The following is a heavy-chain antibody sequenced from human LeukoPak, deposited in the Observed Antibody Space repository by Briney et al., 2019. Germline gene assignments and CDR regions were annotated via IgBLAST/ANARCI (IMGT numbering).Heavy chain of an antibody. CDR2: FDPEDGET. Sequence: ASVKVSCKVSGYTLTELSMHWVRQAPGKGLEWMGGFDPEDGETIYAQKLQGRVTMTTDTSTSTAYMELRSLRSDDTAVYYCAREKIQGIAAAGTGYYYYYMDVWGKGTTVTVSS. J-gene: IGHJ6*03. D-gene: IGHD6-13*01. CDR1: GYTLTELS. V-gene: IGHV1-24*01. CDR3: AREKIQGIAAAGTGYYYYYMDV.